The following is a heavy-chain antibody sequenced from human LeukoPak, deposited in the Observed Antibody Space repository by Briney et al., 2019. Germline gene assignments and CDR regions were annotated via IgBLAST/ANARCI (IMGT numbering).Heavy chain of an antibody. CDR1: GFTFSTYA. V-gene: IGHV3-64D*09. CDR2: ISSNGIST. D-gene: IGHD1-26*01. CDR3: VKDLYGWEPKSGDY. J-gene: IGHJ4*02. Sequence: PGGSLRLSCSASGFTFSTYAMHWVRQAPGKGLEYVSAISSNGISTNYADSVKGRFTISRDNSKNTLYLQMSSLRAEDTAVYYCVKDLYGWEPKSGDYWGQGTLVTVSS.